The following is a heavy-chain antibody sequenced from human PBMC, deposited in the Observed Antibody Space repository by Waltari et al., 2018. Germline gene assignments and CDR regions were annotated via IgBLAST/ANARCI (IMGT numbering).Heavy chain of an antibody. Sequence: QVQLQESGPGLVKPSETLSLTCTVSGGSISSYYWSWIRQPPGKGLEWIGYIDYSGSTNYNPSLKSRVTRSVDTSKNQFSLKLSSVTAADTAVYYCAREAPLGATTVGGWFDPWGQGTLVTVSS. CDR1: GGSISSYY. V-gene: IGHV4-59*01. J-gene: IGHJ5*02. D-gene: IGHD1-26*01. CDR3: AREAPLGATTVGGWFDP. CDR2: IDYSGST.